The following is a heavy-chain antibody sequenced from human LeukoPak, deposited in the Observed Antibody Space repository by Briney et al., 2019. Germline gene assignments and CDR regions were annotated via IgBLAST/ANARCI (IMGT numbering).Heavy chain of an antibody. D-gene: IGHD4-17*01. CDR2: INPSGGST. CDR3: AATPGYGALRGY. CDR1: GGTFSSYA. J-gene: IGHJ4*02. Sequence: AASVTVSFTASGGTFSSYAISWVRQAPGQGLEWMGIINPSGGSTSYAQKFQGRVTMTRDTSTSTVYMELSSLRSEDTAVYYCAATPGYGALRGYWGQGTLVTVSS. V-gene: IGHV1-46*01.